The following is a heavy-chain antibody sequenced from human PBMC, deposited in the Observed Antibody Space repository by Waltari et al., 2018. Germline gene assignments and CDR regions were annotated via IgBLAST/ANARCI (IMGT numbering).Heavy chain of an antibody. CDR2: ISSSSSTI. Sequence: EVQLVESGGGLVQPGGSLRLSCAASGFTFSSYSMNWVRQAPGKGLEWVSYISSSSSTIYYADSVKCRFTISRDNAKNSLYLQMNSLRAEDTAVYYCARDPGTYFDYWGQGTLVTVSS. CDR1: GFTFSSYS. V-gene: IGHV3-48*04. D-gene: IGHD1-1*01. CDR3: ARDPGTYFDY. J-gene: IGHJ4*02.